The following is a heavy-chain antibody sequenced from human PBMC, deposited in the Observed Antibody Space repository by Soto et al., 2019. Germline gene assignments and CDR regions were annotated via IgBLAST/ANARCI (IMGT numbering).Heavy chain of an antibody. CDR3: AGRGSSYLNWFDP. Sequence: PGESLKISCKGSGHSFSSYWVAWVRQMPGKGLEWMGIIYPGDSDTIYSPSFQGQVTISADKSISTAYLQWSSLKASDTAMYYCAGRGSSYLNWFDPWGQGTLVTVSS. CDR1: GHSFSSYW. V-gene: IGHV5-51*01. J-gene: IGHJ5*02. CDR2: IYPGDSDT. D-gene: IGHD2-15*01.